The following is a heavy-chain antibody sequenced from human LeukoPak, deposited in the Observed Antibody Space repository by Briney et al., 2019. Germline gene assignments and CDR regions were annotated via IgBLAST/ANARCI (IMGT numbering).Heavy chain of an antibody. CDR2: ISGSGYST. CDR3: AKDFSGIQVCRSFDY. CDR1: GFTFSSYA. D-gene: IGHD5-18*01. V-gene: IGHV3-23*01. J-gene: IGHJ4*02. Sequence: GGSLRLSCAASGFTFSSYAMSWVRQAPGKGLEWVSGISGSGYSTYYADSVKGRFTISRDNSKNTLYVQMNSLRAEDTAVYYCAKDFSGIQVCRSFDYWGQGTLVTVSS.